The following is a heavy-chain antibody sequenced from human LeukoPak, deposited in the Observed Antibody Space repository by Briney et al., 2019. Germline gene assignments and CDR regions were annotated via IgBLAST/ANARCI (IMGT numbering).Heavy chain of an antibody. CDR3: ARWPYDCSGYYLGYFDY. J-gene: IGHJ4*01. CDR2: IYYSGST. D-gene: IGHD3-22*01. CDR1: GGSISSGDYY. Sequence: SQTLSLTCTVSGGSISSGDYYWSWIRQPPGKGLEWIGYIYYSGSTYYNPSLKSRVTISVDTSKNQFSLKLSSVTAADTAVYYCARWPYDCSGYYLGYFDYWGQGTLVTVSS. V-gene: IGHV4-30-4*01.